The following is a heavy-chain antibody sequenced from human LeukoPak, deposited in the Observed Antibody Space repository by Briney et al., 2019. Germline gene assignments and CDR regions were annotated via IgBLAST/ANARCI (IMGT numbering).Heavy chain of an antibody. V-gene: IGHV1-2*02. J-gene: IGHJ4*02. CDR1: GYTFTDYY. D-gene: IGHD5-24*01. Sequence: ASVMFSCKASGYTFTDYYMHWVRQAPGQGLEWMGWINPKSGDTRYAQKFQGRFAMTRATSIGTAYMELTRLTSDDTAVYFCAREDDYYFNWGQGALVTVSS. CDR3: AREDDYYFN. CDR2: INPKSGDT.